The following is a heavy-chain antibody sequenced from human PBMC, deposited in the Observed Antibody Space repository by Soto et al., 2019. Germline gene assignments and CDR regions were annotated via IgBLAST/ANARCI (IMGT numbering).Heavy chain of an antibody. CDR3: ARWAVRGVITP. CDR2: MNPNSGNT. J-gene: IGHJ6*02. Sequence: ASVKVSCKASGYTFTNYDINWVRQATGQGLEWMGWMNPNSGNTGYAQKFQGRVTMTRGTSMSTAYMELSSLTSEDTAVYYCARWAVRGVITPWGQGTTVTVSS. V-gene: IGHV1-8*01. CDR1: GYTFTNYD. D-gene: IGHD3-10*01.